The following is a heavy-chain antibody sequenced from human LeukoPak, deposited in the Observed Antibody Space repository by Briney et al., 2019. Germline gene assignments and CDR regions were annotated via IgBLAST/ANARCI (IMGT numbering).Heavy chain of an antibody. CDR3: AKKPNNDFWSVYYRRISAFDI. CDR1: GGSISSGGYY. CDR2: IYYSGST. D-gene: IGHD3-3*01. J-gene: IGHJ3*02. Sequence: SETLSLTCTVSGGSISSGGYYWSWIRQHPGKGLEWIGYIYYSGSTYYNPSLKSRVTISVDTSKNQFSLKLSSVTAADTAVYSWAKKPNNDFWSVYYRRISAFDIGGQGTMVTVS. V-gene: IGHV4-31*03.